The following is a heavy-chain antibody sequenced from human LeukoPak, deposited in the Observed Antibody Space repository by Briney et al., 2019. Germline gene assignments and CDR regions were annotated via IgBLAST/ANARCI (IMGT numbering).Heavy chain of an antibody. J-gene: IGHJ5*02. V-gene: IGHV1-18*01. CDR2: ISAYNGNT. CDR1: GYTFTSYG. CDR3: ARAEVLEGVTRQENWFDP. Sequence: ASVKVSCKASGYTFTSYGISWVRQAPGQGLEWMGWISAYNGNTNYAQKLQGRVTMTTDTSTSTAYMELRSLRSDDTAVYYCARAEVLEGVTRQENWFDPWGQGTLVTVSS. D-gene: IGHD2-21*02.